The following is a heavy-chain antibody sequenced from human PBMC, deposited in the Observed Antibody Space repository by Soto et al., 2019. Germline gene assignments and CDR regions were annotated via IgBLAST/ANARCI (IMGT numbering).Heavy chain of an antibody. V-gene: IGHV1-46*03. CDR2: INPNGGST. D-gene: IGHD4-4*01. Sequence: QVRLVQSGAEVKKPGASVRVSCKASGYTFTNYYIDWVRQAPGQGLEWMGIINPNGGSTTYVQKFQGRVTMTRDTSTSTVYMELSSLRSEDTAVYYCARAALTTVTNRLNDVFDVWGQGTMVTVSS. CDR3: ARAALTTVTNRLNDVFDV. J-gene: IGHJ3*01. CDR1: GYTFTNYY.